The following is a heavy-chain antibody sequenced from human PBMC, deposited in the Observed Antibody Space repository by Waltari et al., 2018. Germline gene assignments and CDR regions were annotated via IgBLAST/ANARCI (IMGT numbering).Heavy chain of an antibody. CDR2: ILKDGSYT. V-gene: IGHV3-30*03. CDR1: GFAFNKFI. Sequence: QVQLMESGGGVVQPGQSLRLSSAASGFAFNKFIFHWVRQAPGKGLEWVASILKDGSYTKYADSVRGRFSISRDNSENTVYLQMDTLNIEDTGVYYCARGRSYGMDVWGQGTAVTVSS. CDR3: ARGRSYGMDV. J-gene: IGHJ6*02.